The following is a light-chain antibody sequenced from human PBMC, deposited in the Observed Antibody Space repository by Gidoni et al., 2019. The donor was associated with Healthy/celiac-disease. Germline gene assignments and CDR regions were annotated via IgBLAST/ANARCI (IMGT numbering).Light chain of an antibody. V-gene: IGKV3-11*01. CDR1: QSVSSY. CDR3: QQRSNWPRVT. CDR2: DAS. J-gene: IGKJ4*01. Sequence: EIVLTQSPATLSLSPGERATLSCRASQSVSSYLAWYQQKPGQAPRLLIYDASNRATGIPARFSGSGSGTDFTLTISSLEPEDFAVYYCQQRSNWPRVTFXGXTKVXIK.